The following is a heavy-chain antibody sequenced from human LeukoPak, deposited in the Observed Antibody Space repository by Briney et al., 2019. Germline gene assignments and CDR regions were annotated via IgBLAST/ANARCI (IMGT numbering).Heavy chain of an antibody. CDR2: IIPIFGTA. D-gene: IGHD6-19*01. CDR3: ARGPQRYSSGWYRWFDP. CDR1: GGTFSSYA. V-gene: IGHV1-69*13. Sequence: SVKVSCKASGGTFSSYAISWVRQAPGQGLEWMGGIIPIFGTANYAQKFQGRVTITADESTSTAYMELSSLRSEDTAVYYCARGPQRYSSGWYRWFDPWGQGTLVTVSS. J-gene: IGHJ5*02.